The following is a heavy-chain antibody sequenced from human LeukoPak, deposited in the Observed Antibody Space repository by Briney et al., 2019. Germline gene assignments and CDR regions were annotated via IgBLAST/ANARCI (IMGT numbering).Heavy chain of an antibody. CDR3: ARDRYSSGWYVQNYYFDY. CDR2: IIPSGGST. Sequence: ASVKVSCKASGYAFTSYYMHWVRQAPGQGLEWMGIIIPSGGSTSYAQKFQGRVTMTRDMSTSTVYMELSSVRSEDTAVYYCARDRYSSGWYVQNYYFDYWGQGTQVTVSS. J-gene: IGHJ4*02. D-gene: IGHD6-19*01. CDR1: GYAFTSYY. V-gene: IGHV1-46*01.